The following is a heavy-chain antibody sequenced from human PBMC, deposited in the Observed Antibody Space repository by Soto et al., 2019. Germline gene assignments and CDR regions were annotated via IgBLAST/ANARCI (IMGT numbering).Heavy chain of an antibody. V-gene: IGHV3-21*01. CDR3: ARDRGTVGTAYYGMDV. Sequence: GGSLRLSCAASGFTLSSYTMNWVRQAPGKGLEWVSFISSTSSFIYYADSVRGRFTISRDNAKNSLYLQMNSLRAEDTAVYHCARDRGTVGTAYYGMDVWGQGTTVTVSS. CDR2: ISSTSSFI. D-gene: IGHD3-10*01. CDR1: GFTLSSYT. J-gene: IGHJ6*02.